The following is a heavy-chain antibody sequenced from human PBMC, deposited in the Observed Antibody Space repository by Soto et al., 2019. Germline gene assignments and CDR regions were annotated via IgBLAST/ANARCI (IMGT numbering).Heavy chain of an antibody. J-gene: IGHJ4*02. CDR3: ARGPDCGGDCYCYYLAS. CDR2: IYHSGST. D-gene: IGHD2-21*02. V-gene: IGHV4-30-2*01. Sequence: QLQLQASGSGLVKPSQTLSLTCAVSGGSISSGGYSLCWIRQPLWKGLEWFGYIYHSGSTYYNTSIKSRVTISLDRSKNQFSLKLSSVPAADTAVYYCARGPDCGGDCYCYYLASWGQGTLVTVSS. CDR1: GGSISSGGYS.